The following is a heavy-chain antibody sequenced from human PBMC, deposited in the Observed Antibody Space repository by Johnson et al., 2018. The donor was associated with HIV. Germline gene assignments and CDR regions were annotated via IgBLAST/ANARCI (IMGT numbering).Heavy chain of an antibody. J-gene: IGHJ3*02. CDR1: GFTFTIYA. V-gene: IGHV3-30-3*01. Sequence: QVQLVESGGGVVQPGGSLRLSCAASGFTFTIYALYWVRQAPGKGLEWVTVISHDGSNKYYADSVEDRFTISRDNSKNTLYLQMNSLAPWDTAVYYCARAIAPYTYYLEGGALDIWGQGTVVTVSS. D-gene: IGHD4-11*01. CDR2: ISHDGSNK. CDR3: ARAIAPYTYYLEGGALDI.